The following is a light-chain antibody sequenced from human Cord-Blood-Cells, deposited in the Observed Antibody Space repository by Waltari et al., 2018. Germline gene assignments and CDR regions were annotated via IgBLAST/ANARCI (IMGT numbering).Light chain of an antibody. V-gene: IGLV6-57*01. CDR3: QSYDSSNHVV. CDR2: EDN. Sequence: NFMLTQPHSVSESPGKTVTISCTRSSGSIASNSVQWHQPRPGSSPTTVIYEDNQRPSGVPDRFSGSIDSSSNSASLTISGLKTEDEADYYCQSYDSSNHVVFGGGTKLTVL. J-gene: IGLJ2*01. CDR1: SGSIASNS.